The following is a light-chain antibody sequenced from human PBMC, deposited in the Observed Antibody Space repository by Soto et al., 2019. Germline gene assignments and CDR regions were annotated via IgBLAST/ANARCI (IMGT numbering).Light chain of an antibody. V-gene: IGLV2-23*01. CDR3: CSYAGSSTYV. CDR2: EGS. CDR1: SSDVGSNNL. J-gene: IGLJ1*01. Sequence: QSALTQPASVSGSPGQSFTISCTGTSSDVGSNNLVSWYQQHPGKAPKLMIYEGSKRPSGVSNRFSGSKSGNTASLTISGLQAEDEADYYCCSYAGSSTYVFGTGTKVTVL.